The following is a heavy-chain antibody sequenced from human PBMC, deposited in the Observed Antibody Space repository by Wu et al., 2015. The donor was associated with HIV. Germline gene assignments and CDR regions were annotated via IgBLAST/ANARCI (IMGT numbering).Heavy chain of an antibody. J-gene: IGHJ3*02. CDR1: GYTFTYRY. CDR2: ITPFNGNT. CDR3: ARSSAGQGSAFDI. D-gene: IGHD3-10*01. V-gene: IGHV1-45*02. Sequence: QMQLVQSGAEVKKTGSSVKVSCKASGYTFTYRYLHWVRQAPGQALEWMGWITPFNGNTNYAQKFQDRVTITRDRSMSTAYMELSSLRSEDTAMYYCARSSAGQGSAFDIVGPRDNGHRLF.